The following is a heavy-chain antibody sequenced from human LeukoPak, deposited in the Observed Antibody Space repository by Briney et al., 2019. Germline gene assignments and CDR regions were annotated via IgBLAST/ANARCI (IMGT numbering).Heavy chain of an antibody. Sequence: GGSLRLSRAASGFTFSSYEMNWVRQAPGKGLEWVSYISSSGSTIYYADSVKGRFTISRDNAKNSLYLQMNSLRADDTAVYYCARVVNCSGGSCFTFDYWGQGTLVTVSS. CDR2: ISSSGSTI. CDR3: ARVVNCSGGSCFTFDY. V-gene: IGHV3-48*03. D-gene: IGHD2-15*01. J-gene: IGHJ4*02. CDR1: GFTFSSYE.